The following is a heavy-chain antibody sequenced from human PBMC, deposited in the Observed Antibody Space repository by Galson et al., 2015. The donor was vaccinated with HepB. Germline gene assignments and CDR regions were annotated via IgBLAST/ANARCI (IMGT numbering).Heavy chain of an antibody. CDR3: ARDRYYDFWSGYYTGCYYYGMDV. V-gene: IGHV3-30-3*01. J-gene: IGHJ6*02. CDR1: GFTFSSYA. Sequence: SLRLSCAASGFTFSSYAMHWVRQAPGKGLEWVAVISYDGSNKYYADSVKGRFTISRDNSKNTLYLQMNSLRAEDTAVYYCARDRYYDFWSGYYTGCYYYGMDVWGQGTTVTVSS. CDR2: ISYDGSNK. D-gene: IGHD3-3*01.